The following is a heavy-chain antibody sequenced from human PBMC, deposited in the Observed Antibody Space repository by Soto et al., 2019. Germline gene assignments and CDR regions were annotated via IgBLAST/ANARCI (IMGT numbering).Heavy chain of an antibody. CDR2: ISSSGSTI. CDR1: GFTFSSYS. CDR3: ARDLRMVYAIDFDY. V-gene: IGHV3-48*02. Sequence: EVQLVESGGGLVQPGGSLRLSCAASGFTFSSYSMNWVRQAPGKGLEWVSYISSSGSTIYYADSVKGRFTISRDIAKNSLYLQMNSLRDEDTAVYYCARDLRMVYAIDFDYWGQGTLVTVSS. D-gene: IGHD2-8*01. J-gene: IGHJ4*02.